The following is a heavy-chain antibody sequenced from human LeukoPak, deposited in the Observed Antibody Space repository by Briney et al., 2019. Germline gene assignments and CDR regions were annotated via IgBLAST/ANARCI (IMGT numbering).Heavy chain of an antibody. CDR3: AKSSDYYDSSRFDY. CDR1: GFTFSSYS. Sequence: GGSLRLSCAASGFTFSSYSMNWVRQAPGKGLEWVSSISSSTNYIYYTDSVKGRFTISRDDARNSVYLQMNSLRAEDTAVYYCAKSSDYYDSSRFDYWGQGTLVTVSS. CDR2: ISSSTNYI. J-gene: IGHJ4*02. V-gene: IGHV3-21*04. D-gene: IGHD3-22*01.